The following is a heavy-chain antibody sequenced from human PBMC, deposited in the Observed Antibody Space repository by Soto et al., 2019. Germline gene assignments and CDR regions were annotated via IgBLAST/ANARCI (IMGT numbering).Heavy chain of an antibody. Sequence: QVQLQQWGAGLLKPSETLCLTCVVYGGSFSGYYWSWIRQPPGRGLEWFGEVNHSGGIDYNPSLKSRVTISVDTSKNQFSLKLSSVTAADTAVYYCAGRNGYYSGIDYWGQGTLVTVSS. V-gene: IGHV4-34*02. CDR2: VNHSGGI. J-gene: IGHJ4*02. CDR3: AGRNGYYSGIDY. D-gene: IGHD3-22*01. CDR1: GGSFSGYY.